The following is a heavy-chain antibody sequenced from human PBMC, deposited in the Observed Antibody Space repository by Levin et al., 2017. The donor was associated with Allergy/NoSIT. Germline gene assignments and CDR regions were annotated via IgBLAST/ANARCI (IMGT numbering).Heavy chain of an antibody. CDR1: GFSLSGYS. J-gene: IGHJ5*02. V-gene: IGHV3-21*04. CDR2: ISGSGTYI. CDR3: ARDQGLA. Sequence: GGSLRLSCVASGFSLSGYSMNWVRQAPGKGLEWVSTISGSGTYINYVDSVKGRFAISRDDAKNSVYLQMNSLRDEDTAVYYCARDQGLAWGQGVLVTVSS.